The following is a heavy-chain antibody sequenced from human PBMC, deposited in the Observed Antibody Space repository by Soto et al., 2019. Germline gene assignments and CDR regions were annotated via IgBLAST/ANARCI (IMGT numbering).Heavy chain of an antibody. J-gene: IGHJ4*02. Sequence: PSETLSLTCTVSGGSISTYYWSWIRQPPGKGLEWVGYIYYSGSTNYNPSLKSRVTISVDTSNNQFSLKLSSVTAADTAVYYCAKNWNWGSLVHWGQGTLVTVSS. D-gene: IGHD7-27*01. CDR1: GGSISTYY. CDR3: AKNWNWGSLVH. CDR2: IYYSGST. V-gene: IGHV4-59*08.